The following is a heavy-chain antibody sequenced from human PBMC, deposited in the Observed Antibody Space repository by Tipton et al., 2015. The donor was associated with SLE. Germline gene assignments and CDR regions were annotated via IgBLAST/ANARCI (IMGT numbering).Heavy chain of an antibody. CDR3: ARQMASVAFDI. Sequence: TLSLTCTVSGGSISSSSYYWGWIRQPPGKGLEWIGSIYYSGSTYYNPSLKSRVTISVDTSKNQFSLKLSSVTVADTAVYYCARQMASVAFDIWGQGTMVTVSS. CDR1: GGSISSSSYY. D-gene: IGHD5-24*01. J-gene: IGHJ3*02. CDR2: IYYSGST. V-gene: IGHV4-39*01.